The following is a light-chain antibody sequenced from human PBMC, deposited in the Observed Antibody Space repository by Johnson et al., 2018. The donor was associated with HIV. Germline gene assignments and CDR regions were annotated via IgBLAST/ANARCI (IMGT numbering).Light chain of an antibody. J-gene: IGLJ1*01. Sequence: QSVLTQPPSVSAAPGQKVTISCSGSSCDIGNNYVSWHQKFPGAAPKVLIYDNNKRPSGIPDRFSGSKSGTSATLGITGLQTGDEADYYCGTWDSSLSAGVFGTGTKVTVL. CDR3: GTWDSSLSAGV. V-gene: IGLV1-51*01. CDR1: SCDIGNNY. CDR2: DNN.